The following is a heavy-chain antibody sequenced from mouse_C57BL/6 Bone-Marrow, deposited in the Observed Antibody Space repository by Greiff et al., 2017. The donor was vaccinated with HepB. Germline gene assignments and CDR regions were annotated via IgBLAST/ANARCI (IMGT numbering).Heavy chain of an antibody. J-gene: IGHJ4*01. Sequence: QVQLQQPGAELVMPGASVKLSCKASGYTFTSYWMHWVKQRPGQGLEWIGEIDPSDSYTNYNQKFKGKSTLTVDKSSSTAYMQLSSLTSEDSAVYYCARRQRDGYYVGYAMDYWGQGTSVTVSS. CDR2: IDPSDSYT. D-gene: IGHD2-3*01. V-gene: IGHV1-69*01. CDR3: ARRQRDGYYVGYAMDY. CDR1: GYTFTSYW.